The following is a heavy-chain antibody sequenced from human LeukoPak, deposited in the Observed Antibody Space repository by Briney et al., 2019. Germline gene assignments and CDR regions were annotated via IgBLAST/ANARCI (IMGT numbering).Heavy chain of an antibody. CDR3: ARRSGMIVVVMDAFDI. J-gene: IGHJ3*02. Sequence: SETLSLTCTVSGYSISSGYYWGWIRQPPGKGLEWIGSIYYSGSTYYNPSLKSRVTISVDTSKNQFSLKLSSVTAADTAVYYCARRSGMIVVVMDAFDIWGQGTMVTVSS. D-gene: IGHD3-22*01. V-gene: IGHV4-38-2*02. CDR2: IYYSGST. CDR1: GYSISSGYY.